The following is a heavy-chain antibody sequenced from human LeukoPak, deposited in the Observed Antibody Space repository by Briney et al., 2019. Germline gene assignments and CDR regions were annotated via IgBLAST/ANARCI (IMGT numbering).Heavy chain of an antibody. D-gene: IGHD6-13*01. CDR3: ARSSYSSSWYENNWFDP. J-gene: IGHJ5*02. V-gene: IGHV4-59*12. CDR2: IYYSGTT. Sequence: PSETLSLTCTVSGGSISGYHWTWIRQPPGRGLEWIGYIYYSGTTNYNPSLESRLTISLDTSKNQFSLKLSSVTAADTAVYYCARSSYSSSWYENNWFDPWGQGTLVTVSS. CDR1: GGSISGYH.